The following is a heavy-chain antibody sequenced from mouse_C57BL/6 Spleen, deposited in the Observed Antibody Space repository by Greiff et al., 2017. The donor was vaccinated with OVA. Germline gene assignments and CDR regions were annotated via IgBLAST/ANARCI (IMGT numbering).Heavy chain of an antibody. CDR2: SRNKANDYTT. J-gene: IGHJ3*01. V-gene: IGHV7-1*01. CDR3: ARALYYGSSYGAY. Sequence: EVNLVESGGGLVQSGRSLRLSCATSGFTFSDFYMEWVRQAPGKGLEWIAASRNKANDYTTEYSASVKGRFIVSRDTSQSILYLQMNALRAEDTAIYYCARALYYGSSYGAYWGQGTLVTVSA. CDR1: GFTFSDFY. D-gene: IGHD1-1*01.